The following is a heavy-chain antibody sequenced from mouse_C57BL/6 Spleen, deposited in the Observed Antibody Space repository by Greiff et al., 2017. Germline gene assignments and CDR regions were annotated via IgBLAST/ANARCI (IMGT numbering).Heavy chain of an antibody. CDR2: IDPVNGDT. V-gene: IGHV14-4*01. Sequence: VQLQPSGAELVRPGASVKLSFTASGFNIKEDYMHWVKQRPEQGLEWIGWIDPVNGDTEYASKFQGKATITADTSSNTAYLQLSILTSEDTAVYNCTTGGYYFDYWGQGTTLTVSS. CDR3: TTGGYYFDY. J-gene: IGHJ2*01. CDR1: GFNIKEDY.